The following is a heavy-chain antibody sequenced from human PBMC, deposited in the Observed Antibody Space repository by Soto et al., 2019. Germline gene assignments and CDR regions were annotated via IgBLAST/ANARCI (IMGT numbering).Heavy chain of an antibody. D-gene: IGHD1-7*01. CDR3: ATGQTGTNYYYYYYMDV. Sequence: GASVKVSCKASGYTFTSYDINWVRQATGQGLEWMGWMNPNSGNTGYAQKFQGRVTMTRNTSISTAYMELSSLRSEDTAVYYCATGQTGTNYYYYYYMDVWGKGTTVTVS. CDR1: GYTFTSYD. V-gene: IGHV1-8*01. CDR2: MNPNSGNT. J-gene: IGHJ6*03.